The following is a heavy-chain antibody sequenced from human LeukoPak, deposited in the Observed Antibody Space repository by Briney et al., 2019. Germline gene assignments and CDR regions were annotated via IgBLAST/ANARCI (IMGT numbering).Heavy chain of an antibody. J-gene: IGHJ4*02. D-gene: IGHD3-16*02. CDR3: AKAAEHIMITFGGVLATPFDY. CDR1: GFTFSSYA. V-gene: IGHV3-23*01. Sequence: PGGSLSLSCAASGFTFSSYAMSWVRQAPGKGLEWVSAISGSGGRTYYAGSVKGRFTISRDNSKNTLYLQMNSLRAEDTAVYYCAKAAEHIMITFGGVLATPFDYWGQGTLVTVSS. CDR2: ISGSGGRT.